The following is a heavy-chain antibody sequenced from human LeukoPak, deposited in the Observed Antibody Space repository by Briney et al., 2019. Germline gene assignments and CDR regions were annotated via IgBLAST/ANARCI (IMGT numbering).Heavy chain of an antibody. CDR2: INHSGST. Sequence: SETLPLTCAVYGGSFSGYYWSWIRQPPGKGLEWIGEINHSGSTNYNPSLKSRVTISVDTSKNQFSLKLSSVTAADTAVYYCARGDYYDSSGYYYAAFDIWGQGTMVTVSS. J-gene: IGHJ3*02. CDR1: GGSFSGYY. D-gene: IGHD3-22*01. CDR3: ARGDYYDSSGYYYAAFDI. V-gene: IGHV4-34*01.